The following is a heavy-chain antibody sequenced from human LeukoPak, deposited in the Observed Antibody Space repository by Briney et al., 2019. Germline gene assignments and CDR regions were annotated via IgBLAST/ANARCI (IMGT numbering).Heavy chain of an antibody. J-gene: IGHJ4*02. V-gene: IGHV3-30*18. CDR1: GFTFSSYD. Sequence: QAGGSLSLSCAPSGFTFSSYDIQWVRQAPGKGLEWVAFISYDGSDKYYADSVKGRFTISRDNSKNTLYLQMNSLRAEDTAVYYCAKDSQQWLASHYLDNWGQGTLVTVSS. CDR3: AKDSQQWLASHYLDN. D-gene: IGHD6-19*01. CDR2: ISYDGSDK.